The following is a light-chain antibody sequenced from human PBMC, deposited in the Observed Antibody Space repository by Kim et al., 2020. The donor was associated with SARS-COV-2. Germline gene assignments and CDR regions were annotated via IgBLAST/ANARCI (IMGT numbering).Light chain of an antibody. CDR1: SRDVGGYNY. V-gene: IGLV2-14*03. J-gene: IGLJ1*01. Sequence: QSITISCSGTSRDVGGYNYVSWYQQHPRKAPKLMIYDVSNRPSGVSNRFSGSKSGNTASLTISGLQAEDEADYYCSSYTRSSTNYVFGTGTKVTVL. CDR2: DVS. CDR3: SSYTRSSTNYV.